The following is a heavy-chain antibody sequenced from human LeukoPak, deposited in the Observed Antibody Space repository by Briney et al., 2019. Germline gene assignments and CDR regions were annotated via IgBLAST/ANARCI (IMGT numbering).Heavy chain of an antibody. CDR1: GGSISRGGYY. J-gene: IGHJ5*02. D-gene: IGHD2-2*01. V-gene: IGHV4-31*03. Sequence: SQTLTLPCTVSGGSISRGGYYWSWIRQHPGKGLEWIGYIYYSGSTYYNPSLKSRVTISVDTSKNQFSLKLSSVTAADTAVYYCARSGGGYVVVVPAAPGHWFDPWGQGTLVTVAS. CDR2: IYYSGST. CDR3: ARSGGGYVVVVPAAPGHWFDP.